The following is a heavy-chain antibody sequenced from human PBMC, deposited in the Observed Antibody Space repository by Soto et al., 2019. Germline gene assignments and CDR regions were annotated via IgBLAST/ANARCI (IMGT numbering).Heavy chain of an antibody. D-gene: IGHD2-2*01. Sequence: TLSLTSSVSVDSISGGASFCSLILQPPGKGLEWIANGYYSGSSYYNPSLKSRLTISVDTTKNQFSLQLKSMTAADTAVYYCAILYCTSSTCYFPGWFDPWGQGTLVSVSS. CDR2: GYYSGSS. CDR1: VDSISGGASF. J-gene: IGHJ5*02. CDR3: AILYCTSSTCYFPGWFDP. V-gene: IGHV4-31*03.